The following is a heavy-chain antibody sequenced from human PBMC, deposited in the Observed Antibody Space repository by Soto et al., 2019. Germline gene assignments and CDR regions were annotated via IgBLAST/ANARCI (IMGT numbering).Heavy chain of an antibody. CDR1: GGSISSGGYS. J-gene: IGHJ1*01. V-gene: IGHV4-30-2*01. CDR2: IYHSGST. D-gene: IGHD3-22*01. Sequence: QLQLQESGSGLVKPSQTLSLTCAVSGGSISSGGYSWSWIRQPPGKGLEWIGYIYHSGSTYYNPSLKSRVTISVDRSKNQFSPKLSSVTAADTAVYYCASSYYDSSGSALRDWGQGTLVTVSS. CDR3: ASSYYDSSGSALRD.